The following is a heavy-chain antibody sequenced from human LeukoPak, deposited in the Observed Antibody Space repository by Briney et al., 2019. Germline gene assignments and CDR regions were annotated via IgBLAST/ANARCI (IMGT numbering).Heavy chain of an antibody. Sequence: ASVKVSCKASGYTFTGYYMHWVRQAPGQGLEWMGWINPNSGGTNYAQKFQGRVTMTRDTSISTAYMELSRLRSDDTAVYYCAREGRYSSSWCYAFDIWGQGTMVTVSS. J-gene: IGHJ3*02. CDR1: GYTFTGYY. D-gene: IGHD6-13*01. CDR2: INPNSGGT. CDR3: AREGRYSSSWCYAFDI. V-gene: IGHV1-2*02.